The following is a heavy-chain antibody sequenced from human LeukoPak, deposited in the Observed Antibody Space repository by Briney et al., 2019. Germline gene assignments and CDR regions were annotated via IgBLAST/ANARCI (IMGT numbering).Heavy chain of an antibody. CDR1: GFTFSSYG. CDR2: LRLGGSNK. CDR3: AKDSSGYTYGYGNY. D-gene: IGHD5-18*01. V-gene: IGHV3-30*02. J-gene: IGHJ4*02. Sequence: GGSLRLSCAGSGFTFSSYGMHWVRQAPGKGLEGVAFLRLGGSNKYYGDSVKGRFTIARDNSKNTLYLQMNSLRPEDTAVYYCAKDSSGYTYGYGNYWGQGTLVTVSS.